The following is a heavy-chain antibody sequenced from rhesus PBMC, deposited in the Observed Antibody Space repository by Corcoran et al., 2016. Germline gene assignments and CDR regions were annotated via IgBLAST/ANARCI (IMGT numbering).Heavy chain of an antibody. D-gene: IGHD2-21*01. CDR1: GGSISSNY. Sequence: QLQLQESGPGLVKPSETLSLTCAVSGGSISSNYWSWIRQPSGKGLEWIGRISGSGGSTDYNPSLKSRGTISTDTSKNQFSLKLSSVTAADTVVYYCATLVVVAMGGFDYWGQGVLVTVSS. V-gene: IGHV4-173*01. CDR3: ATLVVVAMGGFDY. J-gene: IGHJ4*01. CDR2: ISGSGGST.